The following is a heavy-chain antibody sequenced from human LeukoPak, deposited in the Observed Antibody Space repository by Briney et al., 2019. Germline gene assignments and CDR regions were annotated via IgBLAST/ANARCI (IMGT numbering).Heavy chain of an antibody. V-gene: IGHV3-48*03. CDR1: GFTFSSYE. CDR2: ISSSGSTI. CDR3: AKGPWLAYPYYFDY. D-gene: IGHD6-19*01. Sequence: GGSLRLSCAASGFTFSSYEMNWVRQAPGKGLEWVSYISSSGSTIYYADSVKGRFTISRDNSKNTLYPQMNSLRAEDTAVYYCAKGPWLAYPYYFDYWGQGTLVTVSS. J-gene: IGHJ4*02.